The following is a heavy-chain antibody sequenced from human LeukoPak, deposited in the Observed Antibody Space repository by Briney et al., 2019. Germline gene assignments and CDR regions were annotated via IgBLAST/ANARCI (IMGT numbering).Heavy chain of an antibody. D-gene: IGHD3-3*02. Sequence: GRSLRLSCAASGFTFEDYAMHWVRQAPGKGLEWVSGISWNSGIIDYADSVKGRFTISRDNAKNSVYLQMNSLRAEDTALYYCAKDILTAFAGGYFENWGQGTLVTVSS. CDR3: AKDILTAFAGGYFEN. CDR2: ISWNSGII. CDR1: GFTFEDYA. J-gene: IGHJ4*02. V-gene: IGHV3-9*01.